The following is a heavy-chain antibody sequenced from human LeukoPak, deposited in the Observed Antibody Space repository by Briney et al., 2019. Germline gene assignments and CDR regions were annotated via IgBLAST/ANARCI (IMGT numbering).Heavy chain of an antibody. CDR1: GFTSSSYS. CDR3: ARRIAAAGPPDY. J-gene: IGHJ4*02. V-gene: IGHV3-21*01. CDR2: ISSSSSYI. D-gene: IGHD6-13*01. Sequence: PGGSLRLSCAASGFTSSSYSMNWVRQAPGKGLEWVSSISSSSSYIYYADSVKGRFTISRDNAKNSLYLQMNSLRAEDTAVYYCARRIAAAGPPDYWGQGTLVTVSS.